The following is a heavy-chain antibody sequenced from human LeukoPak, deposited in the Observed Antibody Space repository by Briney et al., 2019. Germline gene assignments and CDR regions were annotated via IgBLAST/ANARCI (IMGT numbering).Heavy chain of an antibody. J-gene: IGHJ3*02. CDR1: GFTISTSW. CDR2: IKQDGSEK. Sequence: GGSLRLSCAASGFTISTSWMNWVRQAPGKGLEWVADIKQDGSEKYYVDSVKGRFTVSRDNSKNTLYLQMNSLRAEDTAVYYCARYRTTVTTHDAFDIWGQGTMVTVSS. CDR3: ARYRTTVTTHDAFDI. V-gene: IGHV3-7*01. D-gene: IGHD4-17*01.